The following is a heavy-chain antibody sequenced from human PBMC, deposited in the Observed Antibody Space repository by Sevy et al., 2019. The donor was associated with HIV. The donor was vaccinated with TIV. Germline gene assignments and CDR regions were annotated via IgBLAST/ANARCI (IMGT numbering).Heavy chain of an antibody. CDR1: GYTFTNYG. V-gene: IGHV1-18*01. CDR3: ARDLGGAVVVPAIPIDY. Sequence: ASVKVSCKASGYTFTNYGITWVRQAPGQGLEWMGWISAYNGNTNYAQKFQGRVTMTTDTSTSTAYMELRSLGSDDTAVYYCARDLGGAVVVPAIPIDYWGQGTLVTVSS. J-gene: IGHJ4*02. D-gene: IGHD2-21*02. CDR2: ISAYNGNT.